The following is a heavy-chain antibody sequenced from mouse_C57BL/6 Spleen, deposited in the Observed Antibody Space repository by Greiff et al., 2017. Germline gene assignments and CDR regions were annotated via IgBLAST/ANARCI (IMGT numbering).Heavy chain of an antibody. J-gene: IGHJ3*01. D-gene: IGHD2-5*01. CDR3: ARSSNPFAY. Sequence: VQLQQSGPELVKPGASVKISCKASGYTFTDYYMNWVKQSHGKSLEWIGDINPNNGGTSYNQKFKGKATLTVDKSSSTAYMELRSLTSEDSAVYYCARSSNPFAYWGQGTLVTVSA. CDR1: GYTFTDYY. V-gene: IGHV1-26*01. CDR2: INPNNGGT.